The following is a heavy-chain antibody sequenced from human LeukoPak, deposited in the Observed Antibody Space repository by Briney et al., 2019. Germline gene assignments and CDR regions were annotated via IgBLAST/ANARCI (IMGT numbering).Heavy chain of an antibody. D-gene: IGHD1-26*01. CDR1: GFTFSTYA. Sequence: GGSLRLSCSASGFTFSTYAMHWVRQAPGEELEYISGVTSDGGTTYHADSVKGKFTISRDNSKNTLYLQMSSLRVEDTAVYYCVKVSSTAGATYFDYWGQGALVTVSS. CDR3: VKVSSTAGATYFDY. V-gene: IGHV3-64D*06. J-gene: IGHJ4*02. CDR2: VTSDGGTT.